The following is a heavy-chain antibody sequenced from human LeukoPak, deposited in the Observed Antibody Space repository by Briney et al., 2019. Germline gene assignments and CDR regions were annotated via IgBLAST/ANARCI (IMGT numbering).Heavy chain of an antibody. CDR3: THPAYYYNVDV. CDR2: IKTKADNYAT. Sequence: PGGSLKLSCSASGLTFSVSAIHSVRQASGKGLEWVGRIKTKADNYATAYAASVKGRFNISRDDSTNTAYLQMNSLKTEDTAVYYCTHPAYYYNVDVWGKGTTVTVSS. J-gene: IGHJ6*04. CDR1: GLTFSVSA. D-gene: IGHD6-25*01. V-gene: IGHV3-73*01.